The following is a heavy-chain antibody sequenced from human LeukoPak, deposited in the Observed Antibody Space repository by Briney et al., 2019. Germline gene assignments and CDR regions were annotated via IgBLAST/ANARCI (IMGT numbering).Heavy chain of an antibody. Sequence: KPSETLSLTCTVSGGSISSSSYYWGWIRQPPGKGLEWIGSIYYSGSTYYNPSLKSRVTISVDTYKNQFSLKLSSVTAADTAVYYCARQYGSWYTFYFQHWGQGTLVTVSS. V-gene: IGHV4-39*01. D-gene: IGHD6-13*01. CDR2: IYYSGST. CDR3: ARQYGSWYTFYFQH. J-gene: IGHJ1*01. CDR1: GGSISSSSYY.